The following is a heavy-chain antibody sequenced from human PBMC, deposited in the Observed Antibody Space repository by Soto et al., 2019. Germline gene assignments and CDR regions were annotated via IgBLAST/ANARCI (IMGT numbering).Heavy chain of an antibody. J-gene: IGHJ6*02. V-gene: IGHV1-2*04. CDR1: GYSVTGSY. Sequence: ASVKVSCEASGYSVTGSYMHWVRQAPGQGLEWMGWINPNSGGTNYAQKFQGWVTMTRDTSISTAYMELSRLRSDDTAVYYCARGKLVPAGNYYYYYYGMDVWGQGTTVTVSS. CDR2: INPNSGGT. D-gene: IGHD2-2*01. CDR3: ARGKLVPAGNYYYYYYGMDV.